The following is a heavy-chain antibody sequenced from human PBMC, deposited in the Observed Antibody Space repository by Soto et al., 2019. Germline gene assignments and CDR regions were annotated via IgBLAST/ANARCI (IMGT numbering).Heavy chain of an antibody. Sequence: SETLSLTCTVSGGSISSYYWSWIRQPPGKGLEWIGYIYYSGSTNYNPSLKSRVTISVDTSKNQFSLKLSSVTAADTAVYYCARRGDNYDFWSVNWFDPWGQGTLVTVSS. V-gene: IGHV4-59*08. CDR2: IYYSGST. CDR1: GGSISSYY. D-gene: IGHD3-3*01. CDR3: ARRGDNYDFWSVNWFDP. J-gene: IGHJ5*02.